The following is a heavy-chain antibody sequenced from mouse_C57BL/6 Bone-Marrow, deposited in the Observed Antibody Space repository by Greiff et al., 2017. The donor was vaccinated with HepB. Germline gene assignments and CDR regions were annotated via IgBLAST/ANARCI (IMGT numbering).Heavy chain of an antibody. J-gene: IGHJ4*01. CDR1: GFTFSNHW. CDR2: IRLKSDNYAT. V-gene: IGHV6-3*01. Sequence: EVKVEESGGGLVQPGGSMKLSCVASGFTFSNHWMNWVRQSPEKGLEWVAQIRLKSDNYATHYAESVKGRFTISRDDSKSSVYLQMNKLRAEDTGIYYCIYYYVSSYFPYYAMDYWGQGTSVTVSS. CDR3: IYYYVSSYFPYYAMDY. D-gene: IGHD1-1*01.